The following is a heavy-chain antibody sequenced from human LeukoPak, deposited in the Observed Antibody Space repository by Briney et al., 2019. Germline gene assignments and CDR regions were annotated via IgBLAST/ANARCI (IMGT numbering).Heavy chain of an antibody. Sequence: GGSLRLSCAASGFTFSSYGMHWVRQAPGKGLEWVAVISYDGSNKYYADSVKGRFTISRDNSKNTLYLQMNSLRAEDTAVYYYAKDFRSSVFDYWGQGTLVTVSS. CDR1: GFTFSSYG. V-gene: IGHV3-30*18. CDR2: ISYDGSNK. CDR3: AKDFRSSVFDY. J-gene: IGHJ4*02. D-gene: IGHD6-13*01.